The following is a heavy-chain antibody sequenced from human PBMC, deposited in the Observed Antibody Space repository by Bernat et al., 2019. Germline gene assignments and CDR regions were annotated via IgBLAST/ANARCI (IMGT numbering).Heavy chain of an antibody. CDR1: GFTFSSYE. Sequence: EVQLVESGGGLVQPGGSLRLSCAASGFTFSSYEMNWVRQAPGKGLEWVSYISSSGSTIYYADSVKGRFTISRDNAKNSLYLQMNSLRAEDTAVYYCARDCSSTSCSNTYGDYVQWGQGTLVTVSS. J-gene: IGHJ1*01. CDR2: ISSSGSTI. V-gene: IGHV3-48*03. CDR3: ARDCSSTSCSNTYGDYVQ. D-gene: IGHD2-2*01.